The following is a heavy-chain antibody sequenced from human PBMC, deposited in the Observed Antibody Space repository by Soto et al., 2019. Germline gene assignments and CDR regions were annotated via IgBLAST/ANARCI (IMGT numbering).Heavy chain of an antibody. V-gene: IGHV4-4*02. CDR2: IYHSGST. J-gene: IGHJ5*02. CDR3: XXXXXXXXSSXYINWFDP. D-gene: IGHD6-13*01. CDR1: GGSISSXNW. Sequence: QVQLQESGPGLVKPSGTLSLTCAVSGGSISSXNWWSWVRQPPXKGLEWIGEIYHSGSTNYNPSLKSRVTISVXKSKNQFSLXXXSXTAADTAVXYXXXXXXXXXSSXYINWFDPWGQGTLVTVSS.